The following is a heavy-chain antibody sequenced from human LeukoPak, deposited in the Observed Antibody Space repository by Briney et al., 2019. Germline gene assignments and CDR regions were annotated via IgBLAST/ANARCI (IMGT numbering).Heavy chain of an antibody. V-gene: IGHV3-13*01. D-gene: IGHD4-17*01. J-gene: IGHJ6*02. CDR2: IGTAGDT. Sequence: GGSLRLSCAASGFTFSSYDMHWVRHATGKGLEWVSAIGTAGDTYYPGSVKGRFTISRENAKNSLYLQMNSLRAGDTAVYYCARGKDFHGDYRQGNPYGMDVWGQGTTVTVSS. CDR1: GFTFSSYD. CDR3: ARGKDFHGDYRQGNPYGMDV.